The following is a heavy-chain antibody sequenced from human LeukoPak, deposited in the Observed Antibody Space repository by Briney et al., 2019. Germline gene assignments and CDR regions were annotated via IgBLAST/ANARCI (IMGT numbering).Heavy chain of an antibody. Sequence: PGGSLRLSCAASGFTFSSYSMNWVRQAPGKGLEWVSSISSSSSYIYYADSVKGRFTISRDNAKNSLYLQMNSLRAEDTAVYYCARDPHTPYCSSTSCYEIEAGYYGMDVWGQGTTVTVSS. CDR2: ISSSSSYI. CDR3: ARDPHTPYCSSTSCYEIEAGYYGMDV. CDR1: GFTFSSYS. J-gene: IGHJ6*02. D-gene: IGHD2-2*01. V-gene: IGHV3-21*01.